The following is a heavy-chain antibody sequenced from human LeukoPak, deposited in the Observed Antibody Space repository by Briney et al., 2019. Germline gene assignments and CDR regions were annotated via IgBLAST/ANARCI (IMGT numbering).Heavy chain of an antibody. CDR3: AKDSRPYGYGPFDY. J-gene: IGHJ4*02. CDR1: GFTFSSYG. CDR2: IRYDGSNK. D-gene: IGHD5-18*01. V-gene: IGHV3-30*02. Sequence: GGSLRLSCAASGFTFSSYGIHWVRQAPGKGLEWVAFIRYDGSNKYYADSVKGRFTVSRDNSKNTLYLQMNSLRAEDTAVYYCAKDSRPYGYGPFDYWGQGTLVTVSS.